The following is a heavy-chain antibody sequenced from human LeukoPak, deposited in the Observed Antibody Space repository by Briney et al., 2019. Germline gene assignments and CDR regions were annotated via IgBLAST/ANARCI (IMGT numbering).Heavy chain of an antibody. CDR1: GGSISSSSYY. V-gene: IGHV4-39*07. CDR3: ARDRRGELGYYFDY. D-gene: IGHD1-26*01. CDR2: IYYSGST. J-gene: IGHJ4*02. Sequence: SETLSLTCTVSGGSISSSSYYWGWIRQPPGKGLEWIGSIYYSGSTYYNPSLKSRVTISVDTSKNQFSLKLSSVTAADTAVYYCARDRRGELGYYFDYWGQGTLVTVS.